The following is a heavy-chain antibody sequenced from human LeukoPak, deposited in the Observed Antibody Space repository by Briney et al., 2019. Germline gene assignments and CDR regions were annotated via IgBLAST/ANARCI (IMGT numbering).Heavy chain of an antibody. D-gene: IGHD2-21*02. J-gene: IGHJ3*02. CDR2: MNPNSGNT. Sequence: GASVKVSCKASGYTFTSYDINWVRQATGQGLEWMGWMNPNSGNTGYAQKFQGRVTITRNTSISTAYMELSSLRSEDTAVYYCARCGGDCYREPSDAFDIWGQGTMVTVSS. V-gene: IGHV1-8*03. CDR3: ARCGGDCYREPSDAFDI. CDR1: GYTFTSYD.